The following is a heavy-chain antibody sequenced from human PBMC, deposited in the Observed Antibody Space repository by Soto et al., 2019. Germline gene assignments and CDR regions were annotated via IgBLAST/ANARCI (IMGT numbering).Heavy chain of an antibody. CDR3: AKRSPYSSGWYSPIFDY. V-gene: IGHV3-23*01. CDR1: GFSFSDYA. Sequence: GGSLRLSCAASGFSFSDYAMSGVRQAPGKGLEWVSVISEGGGSTHYADSVRGRFTVSRDNSKNSLSLRMNSLRDEDTAVYFCAKRSPYSSGWYSPIFDYWGQGALVSVSS. CDR2: ISEGGGST. J-gene: IGHJ4*02. D-gene: IGHD6-13*01.